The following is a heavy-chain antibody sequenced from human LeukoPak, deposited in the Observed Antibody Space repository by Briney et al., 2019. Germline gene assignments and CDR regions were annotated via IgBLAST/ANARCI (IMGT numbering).Heavy chain of an antibody. V-gene: IGHV1-58*01. D-gene: IGHD2-2*01. CDR2: IVVGSGNT. J-gene: IGHJ4*02. CDR3: AAGYCSSTSCYGEGYFDY. Sequence: SVKVSCKASGFTFTSSAVQWVRQARGQRLEWIGWIVVGSGNTNYAQKFQVRVTITRDMSTSTAYMELSSLRSEDTAVYYCAAGYCSSTSCYGEGYFDYWGQGTLVTVSS. CDR1: GFTFTSSA.